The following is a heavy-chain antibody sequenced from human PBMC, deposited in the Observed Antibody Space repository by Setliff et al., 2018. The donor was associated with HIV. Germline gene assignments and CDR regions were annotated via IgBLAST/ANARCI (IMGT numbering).Heavy chain of an antibody. V-gene: IGHV4-59*11. CDR1: GGSISSHY. CDR3: ARGFGSSWGGNYYYYHMDV. CDR2: IYYSGRT. J-gene: IGHJ6*03. Sequence: SETLSLTCTVSGGSISSHYWSWIRQPPGKGLEWIGYIYYSGRTTYNPSLKSRVTISVDTSKNQFSLKLSSVTAADTAVYYCARGFGSSWGGNYYYYHMDVWGKGTTVTVSS. D-gene: IGHD6-13*01.